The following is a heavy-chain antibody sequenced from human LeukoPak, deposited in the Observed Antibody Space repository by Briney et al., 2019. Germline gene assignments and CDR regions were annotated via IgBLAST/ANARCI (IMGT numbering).Heavy chain of an antibody. V-gene: IGHV5-51*01. CDR1: EYSFATYW. D-gene: IGHD1-26*01. J-gene: IGHJ4*02. CDR3: ARPLQGIVGATGFDY. CDR2: IYPSDSDT. Sequence: GESLKISCQGSEYSFATYWIAWLRQMPGKGLEWMGIIYPSDSDTRYSPSFQGQVTISADKSIKTAYLQWSSLKASDTAMYYCARPLQGIVGATGFDYWGQGSLVTVSS.